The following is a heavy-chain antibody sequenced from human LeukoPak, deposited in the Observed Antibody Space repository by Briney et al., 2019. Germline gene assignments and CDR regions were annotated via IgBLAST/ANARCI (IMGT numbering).Heavy chain of an antibody. CDR3: ARDAGSGCNHDAFDI. CDR1: GFTFSSYA. CDR2: ISYEGSNK. Sequence: GGSLRLSCAASGFTFSSYAMQWVRQARGKGGEGGAVISYEGSNKYYADSVNGRFTISRDNSKNTLYLQMNSLRAEDTAVYYCARDAGSGCNHDAFDIWGQGTIVTVSS. V-gene: IGHV3-30*01. J-gene: IGHJ3*02. D-gene: IGHD6-19*01.